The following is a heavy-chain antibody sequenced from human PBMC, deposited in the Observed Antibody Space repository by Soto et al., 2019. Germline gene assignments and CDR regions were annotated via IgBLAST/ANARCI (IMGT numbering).Heavy chain of an antibody. CDR1: GFTFSNAW. J-gene: IGHJ3*02. D-gene: IGHD3-22*01. CDR2: IKSKTDGGTT. V-gene: IGHV3-15*01. CDR3: TTEYCYDSSGYSNDAFDI. Sequence: GGSLRLSCAASGFTFSNAWMSWVRQAPGKGLEWVGRIKSKTDGGTTDYAAPVKGRFTISRDDSKNTLYLQMNSLKTEDTAVYYCTTEYCYDSSGYSNDAFDIWGQGTMVTVSS.